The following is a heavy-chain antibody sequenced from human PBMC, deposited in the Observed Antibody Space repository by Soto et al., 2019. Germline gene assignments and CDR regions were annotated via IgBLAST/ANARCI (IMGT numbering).Heavy chain of an antibody. D-gene: IGHD3-9*01. CDR3: ARGGLLRYFDWLS. Sequence: SETLSLTCTVSGGSISNFYWSWIRQPPGKGLEWIGEIYYSGSTNYNPSLKSRVTISVDTSKNQFSLKLSSVTAADTAVYYCARGGLLRYFDWLSWGQGTTVTVSS. J-gene: IGHJ6*02. V-gene: IGHV4-59*12. CDR2: IYYSGST. CDR1: GGSISNFY.